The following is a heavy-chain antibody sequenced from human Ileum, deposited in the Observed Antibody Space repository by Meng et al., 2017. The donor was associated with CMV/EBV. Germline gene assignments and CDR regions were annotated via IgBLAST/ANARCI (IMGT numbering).Heavy chain of an antibody. D-gene: IGHD3-10*01. V-gene: IGHV4-4*07. CDR3: ARGTKYGSGNWFDP. CDR2: IYSNGNN. Sequence: QVHLQESGPGLVKPSETLSLTGSVSGDSISSYYWSWIRQPAGKGLEWIGRIYSNGNNNYNPSLESRVTMSVDTSKNHFSLKLNSVTAADTAVYYCARGTKYGSGNWFDPWGQGTLVTVSS. J-gene: IGHJ5*02. CDR1: GDSISSYY.